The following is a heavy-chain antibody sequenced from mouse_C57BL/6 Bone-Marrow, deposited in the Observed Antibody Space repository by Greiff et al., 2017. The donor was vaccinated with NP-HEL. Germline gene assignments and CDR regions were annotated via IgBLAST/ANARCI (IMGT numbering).Heavy chain of an antibody. CDR2: IWTGGGT. V-gene: IGHV2-9-1*01. J-gene: IGHJ4*01. CDR3: ARERGIYYYDGRSYAMDY. Sequence: VKLVESGPGLVAPSQSLSITCTVSGFSLTSYAISWVRQPPGKGLEWLGVIWTGGGTNYNSALKSRLSISKDNSKSQVFLKMNSLQTDDTARYYCARERGIYYYDGRSYAMDYWGQGTSVTVSS. CDR1: GFSLTSYA. D-gene: IGHD1-1*01.